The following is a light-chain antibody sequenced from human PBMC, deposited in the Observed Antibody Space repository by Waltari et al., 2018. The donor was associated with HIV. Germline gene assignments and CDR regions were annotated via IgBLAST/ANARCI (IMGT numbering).Light chain of an antibody. V-gene: IGKV1-NL1*01. CDR2: GAS. J-gene: IGKJ2*03. CDR1: RDIVSS. Sequence: DIQMTQSPSSLSASVGDRVTLTCRASRDIVSSFAWYQQKPGKPPKLLVYGASKLQSGVPSRFSGSGSGTTYTLIIGCLQADDFATYFCQQYYNSPLSFGQGTKVEMK. CDR3: QQYYNSPLS.